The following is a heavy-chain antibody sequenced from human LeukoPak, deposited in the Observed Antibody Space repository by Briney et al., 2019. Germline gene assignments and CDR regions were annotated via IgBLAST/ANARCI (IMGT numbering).Heavy chain of an antibody. Sequence: PGGSLRLSCATSGFTVSSNYMSWVRQAPGKGLEGVSVIYDSGTTYYADSVKGRFLIFRDTSKNTVDLQMNSLRVEDTAVYYCAGRRSSGWYAYWGQGTLVTVSS. CDR2: IYDSGTT. V-gene: IGHV3-53*01. CDR3: AGRRSSGWYAY. J-gene: IGHJ4*02. D-gene: IGHD6-19*01. CDR1: GFTVSSNY.